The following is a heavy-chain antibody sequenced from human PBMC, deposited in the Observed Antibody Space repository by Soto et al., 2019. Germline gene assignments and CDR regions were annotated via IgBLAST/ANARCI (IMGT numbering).Heavy chain of an antibody. CDR3: ARPWGYNYGHIDY. CDR1: DYSISTTSAY. Sequence: QLQLQESGPGLVRPSETLSLTCTVSDYSISTTSAYWGWIRQPPGKGLQWIGSIYHSGSAYYNPSLKSRVTISVDTSKNQFSLKLSSVTAADTAVYYCARPWGYNYGHIDYWGQGTLVTVSS. J-gene: IGHJ4*02. V-gene: IGHV4-39*01. CDR2: IYHSGSA. D-gene: IGHD5-18*01.